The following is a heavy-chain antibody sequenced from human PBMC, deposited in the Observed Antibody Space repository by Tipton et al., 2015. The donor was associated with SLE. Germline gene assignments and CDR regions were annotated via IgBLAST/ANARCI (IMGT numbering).Heavy chain of an antibody. CDR3: GKYDYDATGVQAIHY. CDR1: RYSISSGYY. D-gene: IGHD3-22*01. V-gene: IGHV4-38-2*02. CDR2: FYHSGNT. Sequence: TLSLTCIVSRYSISSGYYWGWMRQAPGKELEWIGSFYHSGNTYYNPSLTSRVTISADTSKNHFSLKLNLVTAADTAVYYCGKYDYDATGVQAIHYWGQGTLVTVSS. J-gene: IGHJ4*02.